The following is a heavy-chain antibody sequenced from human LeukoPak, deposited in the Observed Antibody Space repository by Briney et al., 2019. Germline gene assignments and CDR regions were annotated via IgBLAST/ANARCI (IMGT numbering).Heavy chain of an antibody. CDR3: ARDSLRVVGASSTLDY. D-gene: IGHD2-2*01. Sequence: ASVKVSCKASGYTFTGYYMHWVRQAPGQGLEWMGRINPNSGATNYAQKFQGRVSMTTDTSTRTAYMELRSLRSDDTAVYYCARDSLRVVGASSTLDYWGQGTLVTVSS. J-gene: IGHJ4*02. CDR2: INPNSGAT. CDR1: GYTFTGYY. V-gene: IGHV1-2*06.